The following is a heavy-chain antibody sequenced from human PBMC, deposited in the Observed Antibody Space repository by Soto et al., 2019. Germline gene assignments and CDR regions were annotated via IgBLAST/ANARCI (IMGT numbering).Heavy chain of an antibody. D-gene: IGHD6-13*01. CDR2: INAGNGNT. V-gene: IGHV1-3*01. J-gene: IGHJ6*03. CDR3: ARDRFKQQLAYYYYMDV. CDR1: GYTFTSYA. Sequence: ASVKVSCKASGYTFTSYAMHWVRQAPGQRLEWMGWINAGNGNTKYSQKFQGRVTITRDTSASTAYMELSSLRSEDTAVYYCARDRFKQQLAYYYYMDVWDKGTTVTVSS.